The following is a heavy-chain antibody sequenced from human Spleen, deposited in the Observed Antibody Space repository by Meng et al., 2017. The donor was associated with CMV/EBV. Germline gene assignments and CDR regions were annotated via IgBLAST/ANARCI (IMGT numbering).Heavy chain of an antibody. CDR2: ISSSGTTI. Sequence: GESLKISCVGSGYTFRDYYMSWIRQAPGKGLEWVSYISSSGTTIYYADSVKGRFTISRDNAKSTLYLEINSLRAEDTAVYYCAKEDVVVVPGSDRLNHYYGMDVWGQGTTVTVSS. V-gene: IGHV3-11*01. CDR3: AKEDVVVVPGSDRLNHYYGMDV. D-gene: IGHD2-2*01. CDR1: GYTFRDYY. J-gene: IGHJ6*02.